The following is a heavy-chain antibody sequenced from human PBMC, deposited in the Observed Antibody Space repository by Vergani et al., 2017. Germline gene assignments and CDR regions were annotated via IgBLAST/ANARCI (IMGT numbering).Heavy chain of an antibody. V-gene: IGHV4-34*02. CDR1: GESFSSFY. D-gene: IGHD2-8*02. J-gene: IGHJ4*02. CDR3: AVRPRVNLVEGEIVTKRTFDY. CDR2: INNDGHT. Sequence: QVQLQQWGAGVVKPSGTLSLTCAVFGESFSSFYWSWIRQPPGKGLEWIGEINNDGHTNYNPSLESRVTMSRDTAKNQFSLKLMSVTAADTAMYYCAVRPRVNLVEGEIVTKRTFDYWSQGSLVTVSS.